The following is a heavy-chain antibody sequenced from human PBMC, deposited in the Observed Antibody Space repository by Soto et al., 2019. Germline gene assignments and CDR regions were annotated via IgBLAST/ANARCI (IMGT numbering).Heavy chain of an antibody. CDR1: GFTVSSNH. J-gene: IGHJ4*02. CDR3: ARQSYSSYYFDY. D-gene: IGHD6-13*01. V-gene: IGHV3-66*04. CDR2: IYSGGST. Sequence: GGSLRLSCAASGFTVSSNHMSWVRQAPGKGLEWVSLIYSGGSTYYADSVKGRFTFSRDNSQNTLYLQMGSLRAEDMAVYYCARQSYSSYYFDYWGQGTLVTVSS.